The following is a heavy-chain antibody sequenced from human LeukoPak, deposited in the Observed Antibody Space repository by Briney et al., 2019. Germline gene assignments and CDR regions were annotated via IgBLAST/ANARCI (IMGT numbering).Heavy chain of an antibody. CDR2: IYYSGST. CDR3: ACVDTAMVGFDY. CDR1: GGSISSGGYY. V-gene: IGHV4-30-2*03. J-gene: IGHJ4*02. Sequence: SQTLSLTCTVSGGSISSGGYYWSWIRQHPGKGLEWIGSIYYSGSTYYNPSLKSRVTISVDTSKNQFSLKLSSVTAADTAVYYCACVDTAMVGFDYWGQGTLVTVSS. D-gene: IGHD5-18*01.